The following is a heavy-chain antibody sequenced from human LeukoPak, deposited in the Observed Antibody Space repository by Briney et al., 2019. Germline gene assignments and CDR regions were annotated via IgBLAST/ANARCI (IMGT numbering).Heavy chain of an antibody. J-gene: IGHJ4*02. CDR3: ATRGAYSYGSGTYLGY. V-gene: IGHV3-53*01. D-gene: IGHD3-10*01. Sequence: GSLRLSCSASGVTGNSTFMDLVRQAPGGGLEFLSVIYSGGSTHYADSVKGRFTISRDNSKNTLYLQMNSLTAEDTAVYYCATRGAYSYGSGTYLGYWGQGTLVTVSS. CDR1: GVTGNSTF. CDR2: IYSGGST.